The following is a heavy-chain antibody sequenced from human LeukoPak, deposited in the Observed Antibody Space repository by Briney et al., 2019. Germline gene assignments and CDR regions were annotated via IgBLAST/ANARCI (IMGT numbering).Heavy chain of an antibody. CDR1: GFTFSSYA. J-gene: IGHJ4*02. D-gene: IGHD3-22*01. CDR3: AKDFHPYYYDSSGYMDY. Sequence: GGSLRLSCAASGFTFSSYAMSWVRQAPGKGLEWVSRIKSDGSRTDYADSVKGRFTISRDSSKNTLYLQMNSLRAEDTAVYYCAKDFHPYYYDSSGYMDYWGQGTLVTVSS. V-gene: IGHV3-23*01. CDR2: IKSDGSRT.